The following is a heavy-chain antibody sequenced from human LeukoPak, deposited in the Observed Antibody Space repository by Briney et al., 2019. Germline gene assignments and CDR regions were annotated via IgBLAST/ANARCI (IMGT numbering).Heavy chain of an antibody. CDR1: GYTFTSYG. CDR3: ARDFDMTNFDY. CDR2: ISAYNGNT. D-gene: IGHD4-11*01. V-gene: IGHV1-18*01. Sequence: ASVKVSCKASGYTFTSYGISWVRQAPGQGLEWMGWISAYNGNTNYAQKLQGRVTMIADTSTSTAYMELRSLRSDDTAVYYCARDFDMTNFDYWGQGTLVTVSS. J-gene: IGHJ4*02.